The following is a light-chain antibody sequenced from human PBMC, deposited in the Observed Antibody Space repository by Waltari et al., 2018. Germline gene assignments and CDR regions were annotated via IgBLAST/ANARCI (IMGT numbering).Light chain of an antibody. V-gene: IGKV4-1*01. CDR1: QNLLYSSNNKNY. CDR3: QQYYTTPPYT. Sequence: DIVMTQSPDSLAVSLGERATINCKSSQNLLYSSNNKNYLAWYQQKPGQPPKLLIYWASTREFGVPDRFSGSGSETDFTFTISSLQAEDVAVYYCQQYYTTPPYTFGQGTKLEIK. CDR2: WAS. J-gene: IGKJ2*01.